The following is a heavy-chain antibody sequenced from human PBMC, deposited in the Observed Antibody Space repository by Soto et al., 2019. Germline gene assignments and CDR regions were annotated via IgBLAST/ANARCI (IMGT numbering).Heavy chain of an antibody. CDR1: GGSISSYY. D-gene: IGHD3-10*01. CDR3: ASGRLDYYGSGRDNYYYYYYMDV. Sequence: SETLSLTCTVSGGSISSYYWSWIRQPPGKGLEWIGYIYYSGSTNYNPSLKSRVTISVDTSKNQFSLKLSSVTAADTAVYYCASGRLDYYGSGRDNYYYYYYMDVWGKGTTVTVSS. V-gene: IGHV4-59*08. J-gene: IGHJ6*03. CDR2: IYYSGST.